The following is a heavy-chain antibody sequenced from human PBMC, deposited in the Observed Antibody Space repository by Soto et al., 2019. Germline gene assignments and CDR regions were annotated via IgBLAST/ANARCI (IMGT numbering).Heavy chain of an antibody. CDR2: IKQDGSEK. Sequence: GGSLRLSCAASGFTFSSYWMSWVRQAPGKGLEWVANIKQDGSEKYYVDSVKGRFTISRDNAKNSLYLQMNSLRAEDTAVYYCAREQYSSSWWWVSVTPEVGYNWFDPWGQGTLVTVSS. V-gene: IGHV3-7*01. CDR3: AREQYSSSWWWVSVTPEVGYNWFDP. D-gene: IGHD6-13*01. J-gene: IGHJ5*02. CDR1: GFTFSSYW.